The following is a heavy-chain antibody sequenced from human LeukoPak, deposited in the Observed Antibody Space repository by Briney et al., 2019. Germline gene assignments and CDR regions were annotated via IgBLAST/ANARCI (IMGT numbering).Heavy chain of an antibody. J-gene: IGHJ4*02. CDR2: IYSGGST. Sequence: AGGSLRLSCAASGFPFSCYPMSWVRQAPGKGLEWVSVIYSGGSTYYADSVKGRFTISRDNSKNTLYLQMNSLRVEDTAVYYCTRDHITSWQIDFWGQGTMVTVSS. CDR3: TRDHITSWQIDF. CDR1: GFPFSCYP. V-gene: IGHV3-53*01. D-gene: IGHD2-2*01.